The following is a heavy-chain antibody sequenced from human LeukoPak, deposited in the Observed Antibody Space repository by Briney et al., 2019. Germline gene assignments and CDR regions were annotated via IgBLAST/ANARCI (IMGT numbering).Heavy chain of an antibody. CDR1: GFTVSSNH. Sequence: GGSLRLSCAASGFTVSSNHMSWVRQAPGKGLEWVSVLYTGGSTYYADSVKGRFAISRDSSKNTLYLQMNSLRVEDTAVYYCARDRGFNWGQGTLVTVSS. D-gene: IGHD3-10*01. CDR3: ARDRGFN. CDR2: LYTGGST. V-gene: IGHV3-66*01. J-gene: IGHJ4*02.